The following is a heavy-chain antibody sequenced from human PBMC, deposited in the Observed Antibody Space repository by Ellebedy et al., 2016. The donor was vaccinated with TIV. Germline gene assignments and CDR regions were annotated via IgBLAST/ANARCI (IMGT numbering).Heavy chain of an antibody. Sequence: GESLKISCAASGFTVSSNYMSWVRKAPGKGLEWVSVIYSGGSTYYADSVRGRFTISRDNSKNTVYLQMNRLRVDDTALYYCARGGVWSFQDWGQGTLVTVSS. J-gene: IGHJ1*01. D-gene: IGHD6-19*01. CDR3: ARGGVWSFQD. CDR2: IYSGGST. V-gene: IGHV3-53*01. CDR1: GFTVSSNY.